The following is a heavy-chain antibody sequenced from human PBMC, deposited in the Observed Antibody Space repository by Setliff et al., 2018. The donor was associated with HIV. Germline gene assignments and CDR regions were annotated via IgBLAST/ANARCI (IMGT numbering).Heavy chain of an antibody. V-gene: IGHV4-61*02. Sequence: PSETLSLTCTVSGGSISSGSHYWNWIRQPAGKGLEWIGRVYASAYSNYNPSLKSRVTMSVDTSQNQFSLKLRSVNAADTAVYYCARDWVTRSNYYGSGSPWYFDFWGRGILVTVSS. J-gene: IGHJ2*01. D-gene: IGHD3-10*01. CDR3: ARDWVTRSNYYGSGSPWYFDF. CDR1: GGSISSGSHY. CDR2: VYASAYS.